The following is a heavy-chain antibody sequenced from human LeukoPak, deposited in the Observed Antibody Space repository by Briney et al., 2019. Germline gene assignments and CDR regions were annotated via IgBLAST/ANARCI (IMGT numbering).Heavy chain of an antibody. CDR3: AKEVCSSTSCYWDYFDY. J-gene: IGHJ4*02. Sequence: GGSLRLSCAASGFTFINYGMHWVRQAPGKGLEWVTLISYDGSNKYYADSVKGRFTISRDTSKNTVYLQMNSLRAEDTAVYYCAKEVCSSTSCYWDYFDYWGQGTLVTVSS. D-gene: IGHD2-2*01. V-gene: IGHV3-30*18. CDR2: ISYDGSNK. CDR1: GFTFINYG.